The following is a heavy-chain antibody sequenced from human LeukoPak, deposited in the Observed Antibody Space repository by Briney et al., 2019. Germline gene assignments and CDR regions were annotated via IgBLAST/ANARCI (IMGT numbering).Heavy chain of an antibody. CDR1: GGSISSYY. J-gene: IGHJ4*02. Sequence: SETLSLTCTVSGGSISSYYWSWIRQPPGKGLEWIGYIYYSGSTNYNPSLKSRVTISVDTSKNQFSLKLSPVTAADTAVYYCARGSYGITFDYWGQGTLVTVSS. CDR3: ARGSYGITFDY. V-gene: IGHV4-59*01. D-gene: IGHD5-18*01. CDR2: IYYSGST.